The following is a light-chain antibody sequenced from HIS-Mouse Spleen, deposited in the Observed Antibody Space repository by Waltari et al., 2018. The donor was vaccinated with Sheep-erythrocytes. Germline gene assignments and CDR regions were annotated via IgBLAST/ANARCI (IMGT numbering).Light chain of an antibody. V-gene: IGLV2-23*01. Sequence: QSALTQPASVSGSPGQSIPISCTGTSSDVGSYNLVSWYQQHPGKAPKHMMYEGSKRPSGVSKRVSGSKSGNTASLTISGLQAEDEADYYCCSYAGSSTPWVFGGGTKLTVL. CDR2: EGS. J-gene: IGLJ3*02. CDR3: CSYAGSSTPWV. CDR1: SSDVGSYNL.